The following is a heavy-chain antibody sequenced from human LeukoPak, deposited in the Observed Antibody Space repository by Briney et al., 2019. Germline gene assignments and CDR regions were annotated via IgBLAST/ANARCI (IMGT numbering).Heavy chain of an antibody. CDR1: GFTFSSYG. J-gene: IGHJ4*02. V-gene: IGHV3-30*02. CDR2: IRYDGSNK. D-gene: IGHD3-3*01. Sequence: GGSLRLSCAASGFTFSSYGMHWVRQAPGKGLEWVAFIRYDGSNKYYADSVKGRFTISRDNSKNTLYLQVNSLRAEDTAVYYCARPRALYYDFWSGYYPFDYWGQGTLVTVSS. CDR3: ARPRALYYDFWSGYYPFDY.